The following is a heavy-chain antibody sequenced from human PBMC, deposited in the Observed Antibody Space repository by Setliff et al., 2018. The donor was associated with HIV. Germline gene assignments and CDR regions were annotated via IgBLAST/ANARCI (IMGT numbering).Heavy chain of an antibody. D-gene: IGHD3-22*01. V-gene: IGHV4-39*01. CDR1: GGSISSSSYY. CDR3: ARSSRGYYNPLFDY. J-gene: IGHJ4*02. CDR2: VYYSGTT. Sequence: SETLSLTCTVSGGSISSSSYYWAWVHQPPGKGLEWIGSVYYSGTTYISPSLKSRLTISIDRSTNQFSLRLNSMTAADMAMYYCARSSRGYYNPLFDYWGQGTLVTVSS.